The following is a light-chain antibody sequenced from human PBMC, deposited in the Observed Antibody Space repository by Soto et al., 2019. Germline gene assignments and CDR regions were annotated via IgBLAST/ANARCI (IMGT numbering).Light chain of an antibody. J-gene: IGKJ2*01. CDR3: QQSYISPFT. CDR2: AAS. Sequence: DIQMTQSPSSLSASVGDRVTIACRASQTINTYLNWFQQKPGKVPKLLIYAASSLQSGVPSRFSGSGSGADFTLTISSLQPEDFATYYCQQSYISPFTFGQGTKLEIK. V-gene: IGKV1-39*01. CDR1: QTINTY.